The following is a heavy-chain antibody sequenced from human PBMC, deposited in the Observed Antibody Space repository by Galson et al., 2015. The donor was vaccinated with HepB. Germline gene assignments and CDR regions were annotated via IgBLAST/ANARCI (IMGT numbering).Heavy chain of an antibody. J-gene: IGHJ2*01. CDR3: ARDSTGYYDSSGYYRPGYFDL. CDR2: IIPIFGTA. Sequence: SVKVSCKASGGTFSSYAISWVRQAPGQGLEWMGGIIPIFGTANYAQKFQGRVTITADESTSTAYMELSSLRSEDTAVYYCARDSTGYYDSSGYYRPGYFDLWGRGTLVTVSS. V-gene: IGHV1-69*13. CDR1: GGTFSSYA. D-gene: IGHD3-22*01.